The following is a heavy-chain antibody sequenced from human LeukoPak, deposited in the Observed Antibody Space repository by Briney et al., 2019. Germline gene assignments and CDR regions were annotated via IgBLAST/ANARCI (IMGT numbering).Heavy chain of an antibody. CDR1: GFTFSSYS. D-gene: IGHD6-13*01. V-gene: IGHV3-21*01. Sequence: GGSLRLSCAASGFTFSSYSMNWVRQAPGKGLEWVSSISSSSSYIYYADSVKGRFTISRDNAKNSLYLQMNSLRAEDTAVYYCARDREQQPVFDYWGQGTLVTVSS. CDR2: ISSSSSYI. CDR3: ARDREQQPVFDY. J-gene: IGHJ4*02.